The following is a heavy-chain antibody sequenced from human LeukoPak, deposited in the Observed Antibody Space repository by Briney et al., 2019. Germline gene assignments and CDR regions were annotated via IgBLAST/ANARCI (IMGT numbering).Heavy chain of an antibody. J-gene: IGHJ4*02. CDR2: ISSSGSTI. Sequence: GGSLRLSCAASGFTFSSYEMNWVRQAPGKGLEWVSYISSSGSTIYYADSVKGRFTISRDNAKNSLYLQMNSLRAEDTAVYYCARSLLPRGGGFDYWGQGTLVTVSS. CDR1: GFTFSSYE. D-gene: IGHD3-10*01. V-gene: IGHV3-48*03. CDR3: ARSLLPRGGGFDY.